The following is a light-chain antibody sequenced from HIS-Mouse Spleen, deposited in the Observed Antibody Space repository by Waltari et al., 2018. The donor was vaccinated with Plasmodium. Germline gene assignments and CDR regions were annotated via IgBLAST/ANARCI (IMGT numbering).Light chain of an antibody. Sequence: EIVMTPYPATLSVSPAERATLSCRASQSVSSNLAWYQQKPGQAPRLLIYGASTRATGIPARFSGSGSGTEFTLTISSMQSEDFAVYYCQQYNNWPRGTFGQGTKVEIK. J-gene: IGKJ1*01. CDR1: QSVSSN. V-gene: IGKV3-15*01. CDR2: GAS. CDR3: QQYNNWPRGT.